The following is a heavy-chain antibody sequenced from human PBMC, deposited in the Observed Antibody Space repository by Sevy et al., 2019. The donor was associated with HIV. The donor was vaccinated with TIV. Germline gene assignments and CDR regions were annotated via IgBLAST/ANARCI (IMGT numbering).Heavy chain of an antibody. J-gene: IGHJ4*02. D-gene: IGHD2-8*01. Sequence: GGSLRLSCAASGLDFSIYSMSWVRQAPGKGLEWVSTLSFGCGKINYADSVKGRFTISRDNSKSSVYLQMNNMRVEDTAVYYCAREGCTKPHDYWGQGTLVTVSS. V-gene: IGHV3-23*01. CDR1: GLDFSIYS. CDR3: AREGCTKPHDY. CDR2: LSFGCGKI.